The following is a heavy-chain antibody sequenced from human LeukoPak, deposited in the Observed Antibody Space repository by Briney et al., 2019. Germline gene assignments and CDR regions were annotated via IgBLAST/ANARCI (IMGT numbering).Heavy chain of an antibody. D-gene: IGHD1-26*01. J-gene: IGHJ3*02. Sequence: GGSLRLSCAASGFAFRTYEMNWVRQAPGKGLEWVANIKQDGSEKYYVDSVKGRFTISRDNAKNSLYLQMNSLRAEDTAVYYCAREVGATNAFDIWGQGTMVTVSS. CDR1: GFAFRTYE. CDR2: IKQDGSEK. V-gene: IGHV3-7*04. CDR3: AREVGATNAFDI.